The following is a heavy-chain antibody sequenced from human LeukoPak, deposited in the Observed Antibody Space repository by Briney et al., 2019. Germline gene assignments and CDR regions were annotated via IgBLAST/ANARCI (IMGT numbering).Heavy chain of an antibody. CDR3: AKDPGDGIVLVMNFDY. Sequence: GGSLRLSCAASGFTFSSYAMSWVRQAPGKGLEWVSAISGSGGSTYYADSVKGRFTISRDNSKNTLYLQMNSLRAEDTAVYYCAKDPGDGIVLVMNFDYWGQGTLVTVSS. D-gene: IGHD3-22*01. V-gene: IGHV3-23*01. CDR2: ISGSGGST. J-gene: IGHJ4*02. CDR1: GFTFSSYA.